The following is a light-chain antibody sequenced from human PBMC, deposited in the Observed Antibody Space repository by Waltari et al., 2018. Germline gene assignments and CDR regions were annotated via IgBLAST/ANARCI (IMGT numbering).Light chain of an antibody. V-gene: IGKV1-33*01. Sequence: DIQMTQSPSSLSASVGDRVTITCQANQEIRNYINWYQQKPGKAPKLLIYDASHLETGVPSRFSGRGSGTDFTFTISSLQPEDIATYYCQPYDSNPPITFGGGTKVDIK. CDR2: DAS. CDR1: QEIRNY. CDR3: QPYDSNPPIT. J-gene: IGKJ4*01.